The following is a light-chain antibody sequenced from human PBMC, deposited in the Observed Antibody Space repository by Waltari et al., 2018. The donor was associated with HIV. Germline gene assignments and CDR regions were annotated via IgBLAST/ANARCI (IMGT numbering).Light chain of an antibody. CDR2: YDS. J-gene: IGLJ1*01. V-gene: IGLV3-21*04. Sequence: SYVLAQPPSVSVAPGKTARITCGGNNIRSTSVHWYQQKPGQAPVVVIYYDSDRPSGIPERFSGSNSGNTATLTISRVEAGDEADYYCQVWDSSSDAYVFGTGTKVTVL. CDR1: NIRSTS. CDR3: QVWDSSSDAYV.